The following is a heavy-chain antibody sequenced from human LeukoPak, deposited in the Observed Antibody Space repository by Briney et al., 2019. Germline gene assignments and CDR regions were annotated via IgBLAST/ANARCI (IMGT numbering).Heavy chain of an antibody. D-gene: IGHD2-2*01. J-gene: IGHJ4*02. CDR3: ASGEGCSSNSCTLDY. CDR2: INPSGGST. Sequence: GASVKVSCKASGYTFTSYYMHWVRQAPGQGLEWMGIINPSGGSTSYAQKFQGRVTISADKSTNTAYMELSSLRSEDTAVFYCASGEGCSSNSCTLDYWGQGTLVTVSS. CDR1: GYTFTSYY. V-gene: IGHV1-46*01.